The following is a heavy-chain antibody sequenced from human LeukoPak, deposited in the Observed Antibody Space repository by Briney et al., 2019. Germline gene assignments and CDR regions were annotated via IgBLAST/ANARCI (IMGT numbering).Heavy chain of an antibody. D-gene: IGHD5-18*01. J-gene: IGHJ6*03. Sequence: GGSLRLSCAASGFTFSSYGMHWVRQAPGKGLEWVAFIRYDGSNKYYADSVKGRFTISRDNSKNTLYLQMNSLRAEDTAVYYCAKGLSQAGYGLSYYYMDVWGKGTTVTISS. CDR3: AKGLSQAGYGLSYYYMDV. CDR2: IRYDGSNK. CDR1: GFTFSSYG. V-gene: IGHV3-30*02.